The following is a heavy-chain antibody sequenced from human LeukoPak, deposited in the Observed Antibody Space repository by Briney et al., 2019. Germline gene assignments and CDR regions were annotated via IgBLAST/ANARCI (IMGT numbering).Heavy chain of an antibody. V-gene: IGHV3-15*01. CDR3: ARDPPETYYDYVWGSYRHNYFDY. D-gene: IGHD3-16*02. CDR2: IKSKTDGGTT. Sequence: GGSLRLSCAASGFTFSNAWMSWVRQAPGKGLEWVGRIKSKTDGGTTDYAAPVKGRFTISRDDSKNTLYLQMNSLRAEDTAVYYCARDPPETYYDYVWGSYRHNYFDYWGQGTLVTVSS. J-gene: IGHJ4*02. CDR1: GFTFSNAW.